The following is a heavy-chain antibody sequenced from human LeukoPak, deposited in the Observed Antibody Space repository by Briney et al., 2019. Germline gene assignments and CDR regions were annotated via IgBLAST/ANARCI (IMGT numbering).Heavy chain of an antibody. CDR2: IYYIGST. CDR1: GGSVSSGNYY. V-gene: IGHV4-61*01. Sequence: SETLSLTCTVSGGSVSSGNYYWSWIRQPPGKGLEWIGYIYYIGSTNYNPSLKSRVTISIDTSKNQFSLKLSSVTAADTAVYYCAREGLIYGVDYWGQGTLVTVSS. D-gene: IGHD3-16*01. CDR3: AREGLIYGVDY. J-gene: IGHJ4*02.